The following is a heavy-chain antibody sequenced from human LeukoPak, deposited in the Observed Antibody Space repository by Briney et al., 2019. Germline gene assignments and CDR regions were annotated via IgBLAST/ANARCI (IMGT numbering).Heavy chain of an antibody. Sequence: GGSLRLSCEASGFTFSSYAMSWVRQAPGKGLEWVSAISGSGGSTYYADSVKGRFTISRGNSKNTLYLQMKSLRAEDTAVYYCAKTPSPYSSSSRGYFDYWGQGTLVTVSS. V-gene: IGHV3-23*01. CDR3: AKTPSPYSSSSRGYFDY. CDR1: GFTFSSYA. D-gene: IGHD6-6*01. J-gene: IGHJ4*02. CDR2: ISGSGGST.